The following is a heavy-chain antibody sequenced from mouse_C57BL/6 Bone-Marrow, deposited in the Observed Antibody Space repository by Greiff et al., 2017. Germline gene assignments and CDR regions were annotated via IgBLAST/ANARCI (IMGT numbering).Heavy chain of an antibody. CDR1: GFTFSDYG. V-gene: IGHV5-17*01. CDR3: ARNYGSSQAWFAY. Sequence: EVNVVESGGGLVKPGGSLKLSCAASGFTFSDYGMHWVRQAPEKGLEWVAYISSGSSTIYYADTVKGRFTISRDNAKNTLFLQMTSLRSEDTAMYYCARNYGSSQAWFAYWGQGTLVTVSA. CDR2: ISSGSSTI. D-gene: IGHD1-1*01. J-gene: IGHJ3*01.